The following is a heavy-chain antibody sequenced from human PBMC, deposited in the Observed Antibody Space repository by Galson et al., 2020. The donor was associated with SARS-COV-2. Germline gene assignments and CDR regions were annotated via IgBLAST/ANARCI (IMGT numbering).Heavy chain of an antibody. CDR1: GYSFTSYL. D-gene: IGHD2-2*01. V-gene: IGHV5-51*01. J-gene: IGHJ6*03. CDR3: ARVQRDFAVVSPGGYIDV. CDR2: IFPADSDT. Sequence: GESLKISCKGSGYSFTSYLIGWVRQMPGKGLEWMGIIFPADSDTRYSPSFQGQVTISADKSISTAYLQWSSLKASDTDMYYCARVQRDFAVVSPGGYIDVWGKGTTVTVSS.